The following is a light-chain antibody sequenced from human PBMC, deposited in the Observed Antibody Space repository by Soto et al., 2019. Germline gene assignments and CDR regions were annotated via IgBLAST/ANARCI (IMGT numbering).Light chain of an antibody. J-gene: IGKJ1*01. CDR2: KAS. V-gene: IGKV1-5*03. CDR1: QSISSW. CDR3: QQYNSYSWT. Sequence: DSPMTQSPSTLSASVGPRLTITCRASQSISSWLAWYQQKQGKAPKLLIYKASSLESGVPSRFSGSGYGTEFTLTISSLQTDDFATYYCQQYNSYSWTFGQGTKVDIK.